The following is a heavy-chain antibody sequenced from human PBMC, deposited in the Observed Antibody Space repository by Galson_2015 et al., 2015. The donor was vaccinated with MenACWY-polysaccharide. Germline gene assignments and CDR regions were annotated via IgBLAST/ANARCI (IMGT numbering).Heavy chain of an antibody. D-gene: IGHD5-24*01. CDR1: GFTFDDYA. Sequence: SLRLSCAASGFTFDDYAMHWVRQAPGKGLEWVSGISWNSGSIGYADSVKGRFTISRDNAKNSLYLQMNSLRAEDTALYYCAKDRWTFRWLPYGEFDYWGQGTLVTVSS. CDR3: AKDRWTFRWLPYGEFDY. V-gene: IGHV3-9*01. CDR2: ISWNSGSI. J-gene: IGHJ4*02.